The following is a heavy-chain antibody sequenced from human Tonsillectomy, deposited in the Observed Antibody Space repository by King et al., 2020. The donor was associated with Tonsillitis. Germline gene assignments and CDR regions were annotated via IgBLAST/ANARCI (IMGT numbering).Heavy chain of an antibody. CDR2: ISGSGGST. CDR1: GFTFSSYA. J-gene: IGHJ6*02. V-gene: IGHV3-23*04. CDR3: AKDSDYYDFWSGFPPQPAFYYYYGMDV. Sequence: VQLVESGGGLVQPGGSLRLSCAASGFTFSSYAMSWVRQAPGKGLEWVSAISGSGGSTYYADSVKGRFTISRDNSKNTLYLQMNSLRAEDTAVYYCAKDSDYYDFWSGFPPQPAFYYYYGMDVWGQGTTVTVSS. D-gene: IGHD3-3*01.